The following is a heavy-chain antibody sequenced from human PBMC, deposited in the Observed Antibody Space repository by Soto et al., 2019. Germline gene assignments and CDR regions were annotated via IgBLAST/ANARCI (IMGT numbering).Heavy chain of an antibody. CDR3: ARGLRWLQFYGRSAFDI. D-gene: IGHD5-12*01. V-gene: IGHV4-34*01. J-gene: IGHJ3*02. CDR2: INHSGST. CDR1: GGSFSGYY. Sequence: QVQLQQWGAGLLKPSETLSLTCAVYGGSFSGYYWSWIRQPPGKGLEWIGEINHSGSTNYNPSLKSRVTISVDTSKNQFSLTLSSVTAADTAVYYCARGLRWLQFYGRSAFDIWGQGTMVTVSS.